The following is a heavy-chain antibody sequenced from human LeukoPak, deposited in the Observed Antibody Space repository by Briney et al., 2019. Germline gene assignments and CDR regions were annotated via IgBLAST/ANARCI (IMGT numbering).Heavy chain of an antibody. CDR1: GFTFSNYE. Sequence: GGSLRLSSAASGFTFSNYEMNWVRQAPGKGLEWVANIKQDGSEKYYVDSVKGRFTISRDNAKNSLYLQMNSLRAEDTAVYYCARARPFDYWGQGTLVTVSS. V-gene: IGHV3-7*01. CDR2: IKQDGSEK. CDR3: ARARPFDY. J-gene: IGHJ4*02.